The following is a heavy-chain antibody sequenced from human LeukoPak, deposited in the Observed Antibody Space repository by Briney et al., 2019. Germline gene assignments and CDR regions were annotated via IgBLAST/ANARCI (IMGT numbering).Heavy chain of an antibody. CDR2: MNPNRGDT. CDR1: GYTFTRYD. Sequence: ASVKVSCKASGYTFTRYDINWVRQATGQGLEWMGWMNPNRGDTGYAQKFQGRVTMTRNTSISTAYMELSSLRSEDTAVYYCARGRWGGSYYSFYYYYYMDVWGKGTTVTISS. D-gene: IGHD1-26*01. J-gene: IGHJ6*03. CDR3: ARGRWGGSYYSFYYYYYMDV. V-gene: IGHV1-8*01.